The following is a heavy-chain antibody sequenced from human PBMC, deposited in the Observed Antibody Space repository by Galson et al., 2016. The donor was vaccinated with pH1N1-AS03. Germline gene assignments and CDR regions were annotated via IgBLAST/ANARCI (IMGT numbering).Heavy chain of an antibody. J-gene: IGHJ4*02. CDR2: ISTAGITT. Sequence: SLRLSCAASGFTFDYFYMSWIRQAPGKGLEWISFISTAGITTHYADSVKVRFTITRDNANNSLYLEMTSLRPEDTAIYYCARNWNYFNLWGQGVLVTVSS. D-gene: IGHD1-1*01. CDR1: GFTFDYFY. V-gene: IGHV3-11*01. CDR3: ARNWNYFNL.